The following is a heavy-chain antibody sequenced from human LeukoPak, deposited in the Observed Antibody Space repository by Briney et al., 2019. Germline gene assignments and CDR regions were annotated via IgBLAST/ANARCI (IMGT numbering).Heavy chain of an antibody. J-gene: IGHJ3*02. D-gene: IGHD4-17*01. V-gene: IGHV1-24*01. CDR1: GYRLTELS. CDR2: FDPENGET. Sequence: ASVKVSCKVSGYRLTELSIHWVRQAPGKGLEWMGGFDPENGETVYAQRFQGRVTMTEDTSTDTAYMELSSLRSEDTAVYYCATDRLPTDYGDTPTFDIWGQGTMVTVSS. CDR3: ATDRLPTDYGDTPTFDI.